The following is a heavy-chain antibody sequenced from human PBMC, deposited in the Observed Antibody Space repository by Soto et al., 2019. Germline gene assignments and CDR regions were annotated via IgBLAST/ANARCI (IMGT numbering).Heavy chain of an antibody. CDR3: ARDRSPYGDYRITYYFDY. CDR1: GYTFTSYA. V-gene: IGHV1-3*01. J-gene: IGHJ4*02. CDR2: INAGNGNT. D-gene: IGHD4-17*01. Sequence: GASVKVSCKASGYTFTSYAMHWVRQAPGQRLEWMGWINAGNGNTKYSQKFQGRVTITRDTSASTAYMELSSLRSEDTAVYYCARDRSPYGDYRITYYFDYWXQGTQVTVSS.